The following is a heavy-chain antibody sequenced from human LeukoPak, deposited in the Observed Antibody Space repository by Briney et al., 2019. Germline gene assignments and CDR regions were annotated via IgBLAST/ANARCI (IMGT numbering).Heavy chain of an antibody. CDR2: IKQDGSEK. J-gene: IGHJ6*02. V-gene: IGHV3-7*01. CDR3: AIHGYCSGGSCYPGAYYYYGMDV. Sequence: GGSLRLSCAASGFTFSSYAMHWVRQAPGKGLEWVANIKQDGSEKYYVDSVKGRFTISRDNAKNSLYLQMNSLRAEDTAVYYCAIHGYCSGGSCYPGAYYYYGMDVWGQGTTVTVSS. CDR1: GFTFSSYA. D-gene: IGHD2-15*01.